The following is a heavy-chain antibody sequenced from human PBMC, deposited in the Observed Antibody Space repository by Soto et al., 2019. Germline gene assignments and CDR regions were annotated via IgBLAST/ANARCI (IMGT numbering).Heavy chain of an antibody. CDR2: ISPSSGTK. Sequence: QVQLVQSGGGVVQPGRSLGLSCAASGFSFSSDVMHWVRQPPGRGLEWVAVISPSSGTKIYADSVKGRFTISRDNTRSTLYLQMDSLGFEDTAVYYCAKGGGAEWHWDFDLWGRGTLVTVSS. V-gene: IGHV3-30*18. D-gene: IGHD3-3*01. J-gene: IGHJ2*01. CDR3: AKGGGAEWHWDFDL. CDR1: GFSFSSDV.